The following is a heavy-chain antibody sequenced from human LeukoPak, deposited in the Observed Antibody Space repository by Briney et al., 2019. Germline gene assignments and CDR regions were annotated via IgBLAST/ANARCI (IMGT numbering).Heavy chain of an antibody. J-gene: IGHJ4*02. CDR1: GYSFITYW. CDR2: IYPDDSDT. Sequence: GESLKISCKGSGYSFITYWIGWVRQMPGKGLECMGIIYPDDSDTRYSPSFQGQVTISADKSISTAYLQWSSLKASDTAMYYCARHETGPYFDYWGQGTLVTVSS. CDR3: ARHETGPYFDY. D-gene: IGHD1-1*01. V-gene: IGHV5-51*01.